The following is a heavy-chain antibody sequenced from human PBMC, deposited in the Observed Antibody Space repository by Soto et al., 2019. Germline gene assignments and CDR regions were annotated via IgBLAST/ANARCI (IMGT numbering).Heavy chain of an antibody. Sequence: QPGGSLRLSCAASGFTFSSYAMHWVRQAPGKGLEWVAFISYDRNNKYYADSVKGRFTISRDNSKNTLYLQMNSLRAEDTAVYYCARDLGSSWYVKWFDHWGQGTLVTVSS. CDR2: ISYDRNNK. D-gene: IGHD6-13*01. J-gene: IGHJ5*02. CDR1: GFTFSSYA. V-gene: IGHV3-30-3*01. CDR3: ARDLGSSWYVKWFDH.